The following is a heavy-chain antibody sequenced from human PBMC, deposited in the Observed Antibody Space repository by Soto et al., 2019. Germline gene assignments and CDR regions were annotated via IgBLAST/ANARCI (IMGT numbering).Heavy chain of an antibody. CDR3: ARRGIATAGTRIFDY. V-gene: IGHV4-39*01. CDR2: IYYSGST. J-gene: IGHJ4*02. CDR1: GGSISSSSYY. Sequence: SETLSLTCTVSGGSISSSSYYWGWIRQPPGKGLEWIGSIYYSGSTYYNPSLKSRVTISVDTSKNQFSLKLSSVTAADTAVYYSARRGIATAGTRIFDYWGQGTLVTVSS. D-gene: IGHD6-13*01.